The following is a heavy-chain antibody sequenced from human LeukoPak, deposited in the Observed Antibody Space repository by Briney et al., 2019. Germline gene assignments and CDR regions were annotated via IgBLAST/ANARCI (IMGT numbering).Heavy chain of an antibody. D-gene: IGHD4-17*01. CDR1: GGSISSYY. CDR3: ARARYGDYGYYYYGMDV. J-gene: IGHJ6*02. V-gene: IGHV4-59*01. CDR2: IYYSGST. Sequence: SETLSLTCTVSGGSISSYYWSWIRQPPGKGLEWIGYIYYSGSTNYNPSLKSRVTISVDTSKNQFSLKLTSVTAADTAVYYCARARYGDYGYYYYGMDVWGQGTTVTVSS.